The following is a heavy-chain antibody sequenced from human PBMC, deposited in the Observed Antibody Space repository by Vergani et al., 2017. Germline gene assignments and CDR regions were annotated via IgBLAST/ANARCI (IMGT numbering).Heavy chain of an antibody. J-gene: IGHJ6*03. V-gene: IGHV4-4*07. CDR3: AREVVVVVPAAAPSIYYYYYMDV. CDR2: IYTSGST. Sequence: QVQLQESGPGLVKPSETLSLTCTVSGGSISSYYWSWIRQPAGKGLEWIGRIYTSGSTNYNPSLKSRVTMSVDTSKNQFSLKLSSVAAADTAVYYCAREVVVVVPAAAPSIYYYYYMDVWGKGTTVTVSS. CDR1: GGSISSYY. D-gene: IGHD2-2*01.